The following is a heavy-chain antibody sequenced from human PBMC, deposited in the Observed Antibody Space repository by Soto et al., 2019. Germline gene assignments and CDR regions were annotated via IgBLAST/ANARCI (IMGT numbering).Heavy chain of an antibody. CDR2: IWYDASKQ. V-gene: IGHV3-33*01. CDR1: GFSFSLYG. D-gene: IGHD2-15*01. J-gene: IGHJ4*02. Sequence: PGGYLRLSCEASGFSFSLYGMHWVRQAPGKGLEWVAVIWYDASKQFYAGSVEGRFTISRDNSKATLYLQMNSLRAEDTAVYYCSAWAEGATEVHWGQGTLVTVS. CDR3: SAWAEGATEVH.